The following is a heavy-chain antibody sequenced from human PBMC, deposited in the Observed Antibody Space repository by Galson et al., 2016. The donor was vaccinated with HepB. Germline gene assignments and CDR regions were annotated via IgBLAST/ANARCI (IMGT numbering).Heavy chain of an antibody. CDR3: TIRYPREVAGISSCFFDL. J-gene: IGHJ2*01. CDR2: VYPGDSDT. CDR1: GSGFTRYW. D-gene: IGHD6-19*01. V-gene: IGHV5-51*01. Sequence: QSGAEVTKPGESLKISCKGSGSGFTRYWIGWVRQMPGKGLEWMGIVYPGDSDTRYSPSFQGQVTISADKSISTAYVQWSSLKASDTAMYYCTIRYPREVAGISSCFFDLWGRGTLVTVSS.